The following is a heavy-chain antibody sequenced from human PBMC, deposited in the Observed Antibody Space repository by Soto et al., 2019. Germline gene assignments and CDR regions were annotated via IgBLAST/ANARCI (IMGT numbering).Heavy chain of an antibody. CDR2: IKQDGSEK. CDR3: AREYCSSTSCYPFWFDP. J-gene: IGHJ5*02. D-gene: IGHD2-2*01. Sequence: GGSLRLSCAASGFTFSSYWMSWVRQAPGKGLEWVANIKQDGSEKYYVDSVKGRFTISRDNAKNSLYLQMNSLRAEDTAVYYCAREYCSSTSCYPFWFDPWGQGTLVTVYS. CDR1: GFTFSSYW. V-gene: IGHV3-7*01.